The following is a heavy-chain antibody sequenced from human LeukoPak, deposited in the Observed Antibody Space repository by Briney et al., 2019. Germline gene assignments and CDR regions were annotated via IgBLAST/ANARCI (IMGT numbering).Heavy chain of an antibody. J-gene: IGHJ6*03. CDR3: AKEGIVVVPAAIARRYYYMDV. Sequence: GGSLRLSCAASGFTFSSYGMHWVRQASGKGLEWVAVIWYGGSNKYYADSVKGRFTISRDNSKNTLYLQMNSLRAEDTAVYYCAKEGIVVVPAAIARRYYYMDVWGKGTTVTVSS. D-gene: IGHD2-2*01. V-gene: IGHV3-30*02. CDR2: IWYGGSNK. CDR1: GFTFSSYG.